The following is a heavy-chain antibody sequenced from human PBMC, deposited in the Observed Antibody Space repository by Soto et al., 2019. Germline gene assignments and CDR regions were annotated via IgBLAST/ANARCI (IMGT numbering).Heavy chain of an antibody. CDR2: ISSNGGST. V-gene: IGHV3-64*01. CDR3: AREPGGDDSSGYYYRYYFDC. Sequence: PGGSLRLSCAASGFTFSSYAMHWVRQAPGKGLEYVSAISSNGGSTYYANSVKGRFTISRDNSKNTLYLQMGSLRAEDMAVYYCAREPGGDDSSGYYYRYYFDCWGQGT. J-gene: IGHJ4*02. CDR1: GFTFSSYA. D-gene: IGHD3-22*01.